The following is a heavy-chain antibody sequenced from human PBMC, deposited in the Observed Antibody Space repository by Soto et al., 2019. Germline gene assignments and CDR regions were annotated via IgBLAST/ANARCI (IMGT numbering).Heavy chain of an antibody. J-gene: IGHJ4*02. D-gene: IGHD6-13*01. Sequence: QVQLVESGGGVVQPGRSLRLSCAASGFTFSSYAMHWVRQAPGKGLEWVAVISYDGSNKYYADSVKGRFTISRDNSKNTLYLQMNSLRAEDTAVYYCARELVIAAADLFDYWGQGTLVTVSS. CDR3: ARELVIAAADLFDY. CDR2: ISYDGSNK. CDR1: GFTFSSYA. V-gene: IGHV3-30-3*01.